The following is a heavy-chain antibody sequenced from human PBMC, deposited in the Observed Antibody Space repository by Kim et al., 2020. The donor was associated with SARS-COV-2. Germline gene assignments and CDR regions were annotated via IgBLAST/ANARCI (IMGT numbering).Heavy chain of an antibody. D-gene: IGHD3-22*01. V-gene: IGHV3-7*03. CDR3: ARVSLVTVIVSAFDL. Sequence: GGSLRLSCAASGFTFSNFWMSWVRQAPGKGLEWVGNIQQDGSDKYYLDSVKGRFSISRDNAQNSLYLQMNSLRAEDTAVYYCARVSLVTVIVSAFDLWGQGTLVTVSS. CDR2: IQQDGSDK. CDR1: GFTFSNFW. J-gene: IGHJ4*02.